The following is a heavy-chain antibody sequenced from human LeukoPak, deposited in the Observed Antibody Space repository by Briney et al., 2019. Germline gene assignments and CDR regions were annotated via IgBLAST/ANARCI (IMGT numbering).Heavy chain of an antibody. Sequence: GGSLRLSCAASGFIFSSYEMNWVRQAPGKGLEGVSYISSHARTTYNADSVKGRFTISRDNAKNSLYLQMDSLRAEDTAVYYCARVAPRIFYFDYWGQGTLVTVSS. CDR2: ISSHARTT. D-gene: IGHD3-3*02. CDR1: GFIFSSYE. J-gene: IGHJ4*02. V-gene: IGHV3-48*03. CDR3: ARVAPRIFYFDY.